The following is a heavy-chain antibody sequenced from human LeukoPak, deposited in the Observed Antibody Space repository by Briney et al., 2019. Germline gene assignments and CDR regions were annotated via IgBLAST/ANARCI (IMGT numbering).Heavy chain of an antibody. V-gene: IGHV3-23*01. CDR1: GFSFSSYA. CDR2: ISDGGSRT. J-gene: IGHJ4*02. D-gene: IGHD7-27*01. CDR3: AKVQLGIGVDY. Sequence: GGSLRLSCAASGFSFSSYAVSWVRQAPGRGLEWVSGISDGGSRTYYADSVKGRFTISRDDSKNTLYLQMNSRRAEDTAVYYCAKVQLGIGVDYWGQGTRVTVSS.